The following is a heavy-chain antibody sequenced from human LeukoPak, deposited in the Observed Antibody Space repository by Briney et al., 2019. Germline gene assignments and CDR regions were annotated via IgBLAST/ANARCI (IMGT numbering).Heavy chain of an antibody. Sequence: PSETLSLTCSASGGSISRSSYNWGWIRQPPGKGLEWIGSIYYSGRTYYNPSLKSRVTISVDTSKNQFSLKLSSVTAADTAVYYCARIITYYDFSCWFDPWGQGTLVSLSS. J-gene: IGHJ5*02. CDR2: IYYSGRT. CDR1: GGSISRSSYN. D-gene: IGHD3-3*01. V-gene: IGHV4-39*01. CDR3: ARIITYYDFSCWFDP.